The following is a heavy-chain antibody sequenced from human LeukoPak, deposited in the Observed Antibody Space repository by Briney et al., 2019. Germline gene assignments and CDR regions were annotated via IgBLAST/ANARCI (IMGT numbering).Heavy chain of an antibody. D-gene: IGHD3-22*01. J-gene: IGHJ3*01. Sequence: GGSLRLSCAASGFTFSTYSMNWVRQAPGKGLEWVSCISSGGSYIYYADSVKGRFTISRDNAKNSLYLQMNSLRAEDTAVYYCARDPPLYDSSGYDVWGQGTMVTVSS. CDR3: ARDPPLYDSSGYDV. V-gene: IGHV3-21*01. CDR2: ISSGGSYI. CDR1: GFTFSTYS.